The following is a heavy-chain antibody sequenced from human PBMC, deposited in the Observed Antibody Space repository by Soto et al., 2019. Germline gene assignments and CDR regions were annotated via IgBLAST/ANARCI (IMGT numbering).Heavy chain of an antibody. J-gene: IGHJ4*02. CDR2: MFSGGTT. CDR3: ATFRRYYDSSVYYSSYFDH. D-gene: IGHD3-22*01. CDR1: GFSVSSKF. Sequence: HLVETGGGLMHPGGSLRLSCAASGFSVSSKFVNWVRQAPGKGLEWVSVMFSGGTTYHRDSVKGRFTISRDNSKNTVYLQMNSLRAEDTAVYYCATFRRYYDSSVYYSSYFDHWGQGTLVTVSS. V-gene: IGHV3-53*02.